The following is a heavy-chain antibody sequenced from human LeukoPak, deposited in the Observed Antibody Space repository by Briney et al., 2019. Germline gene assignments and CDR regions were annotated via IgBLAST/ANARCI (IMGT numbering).Heavy chain of an antibody. D-gene: IGHD2-15*01. J-gene: IGHJ6*04. CDR2: IYTSGST. CDR1: GGSISSYY. Sequence: SETLSPTCTASGGSISSYYLSWIRQAAGKGLEWVGRIYTSGSTNYYPSLKGRVTMSVDTSKNQFSLKLSSVTAADTAVYYCASSYHGGRFTLDYYGMDVWGEGTTVTVSS. CDR3: ASSYHGGRFTLDYYGMDV. V-gene: IGHV4-4*07.